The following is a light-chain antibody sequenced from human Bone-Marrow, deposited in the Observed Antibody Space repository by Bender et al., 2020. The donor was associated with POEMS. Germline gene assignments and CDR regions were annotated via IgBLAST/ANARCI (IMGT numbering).Light chain of an antibody. J-gene: IGLJ2*01. CDR2: EVT. CDR1: SSDIGGYNY. V-gene: IGLV2-14*01. CDR3: ASYTATNTLI. Sequence: QSVLTQPASVSGSPGQSITISCSGSSSDIGGYNYVSWYQQHPGKAPKLLIYEVTERPSGVPDRFSGSKSGNTASLTVSGLQADDEADYYCASYTATNTLIFGGGTKLTVL.